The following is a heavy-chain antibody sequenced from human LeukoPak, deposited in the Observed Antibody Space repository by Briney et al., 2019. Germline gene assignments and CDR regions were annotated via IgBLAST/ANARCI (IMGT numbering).Heavy chain of an antibody. V-gene: IGHV1-69*13. Sequence: SVKVSCKASGGTFSSYAISWVRQAPGQGLEWMGGIIPIFGTANYAQKFQGRVTITADESTSTAYMELSSLGSEDTAVYYCAKVSRYCSGGSCYYHPFDYWGQGTLVTVSS. CDR2: IIPIFGTA. CDR3: AKVSRYCSGGSCYYHPFDY. D-gene: IGHD2-15*01. CDR1: GGTFSSYA. J-gene: IGHJ4*02.